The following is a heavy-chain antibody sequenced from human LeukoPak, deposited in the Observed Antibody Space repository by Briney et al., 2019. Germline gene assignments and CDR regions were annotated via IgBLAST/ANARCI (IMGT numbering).Heavy chain of an antibody. CDR2: ISYSRST. CDR3: ARQSTVMSSFVV. J-gene: IGHJ4*02. D-gene: IGHD4-17*01. Sequence: PSETLSLTCTVSGGSISTYYWGWIRQPPGKGLEWIGYISYSRSTNYNPSLTSRVTMSVDTSKNQFSLKLSSVTAADTAVYFCARQSTVMSSFVVWGQGTLVTVSS. V-gene: IGHV4-59*08. CDR1: GGSISTYY.